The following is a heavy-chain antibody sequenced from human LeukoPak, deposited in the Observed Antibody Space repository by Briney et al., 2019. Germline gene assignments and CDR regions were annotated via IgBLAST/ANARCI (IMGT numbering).Heavy chain of an antibody. V-gene: IGHV4-39*01. CDR3: ARRGGSGAYKWLDP. Sequence: PSETLSPTCTVSGGSISSSTYYWGWIRQPPGKGLEWIGSIYNSGSTYYNPSLKSRVTISVDTSNNQFSLKLTSVTAADTAVYYCARRGGSGAYKWLDPWGQGTLVTVSS. CDR2: IYNSGST. CDR1: GGSISSSTYY. J-gene: IGHJ5*02. D-gene: IGHD3-10*01.